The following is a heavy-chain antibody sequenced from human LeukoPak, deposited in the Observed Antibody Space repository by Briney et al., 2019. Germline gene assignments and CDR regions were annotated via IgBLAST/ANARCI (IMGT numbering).Heavy chain of an antibody. J-gene: IGHJ3*02. V-gene: IGHV3-48*04. D-gene: IGHD1-20*01. Sequence: GGSLRLSCAASGFSFSIYSMNWVRQAPGKGLEWVSYISTSSSTIFYADSVKGRFTISRDNAKNSLYLQMNSLRAEDTAVYYCARITVAFDIWGQGKMVTVSS. CDR1: GFSFSIYS. CDR2: ISTSSSTI. CDR3: ARITVAFDI.